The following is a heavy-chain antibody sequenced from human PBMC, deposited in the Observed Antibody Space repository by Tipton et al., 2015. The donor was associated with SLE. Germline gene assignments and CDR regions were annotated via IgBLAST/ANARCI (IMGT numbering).Heavy chain of an antibody. D-gene: IGHD2-15*01. CDR3: ARDPSGRAVAPTRY. CDR1: GYTFTGYY. Sequence: QLVQSGPEVKKPGASVKVSCKASGYTFTGYYMHWVRQAPGQGLEWMGWINPNSGGTNYAQKFQGRVTMTRDTSISTAYMELSRLRSDDTAVYYCARDPSGRAVAPTRYWGQGTLVTVSS. V-gene: IGHV1-2*02. CDR2: INPNSGGT. J-gene: IGHJ4*02.